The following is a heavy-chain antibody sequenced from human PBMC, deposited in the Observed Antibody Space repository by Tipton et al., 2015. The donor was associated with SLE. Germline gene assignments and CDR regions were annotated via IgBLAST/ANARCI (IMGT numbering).Heavy chain of an antibody. J-gene: IGHJ6*02. D-gene: IGHD3-3*01. CDR3: ARGTYEFRSIRTMDV. CDR2: IGSSGSYI. Sequence: SLRLSCAASGFTFNNYEFNWVRQAPGKGLVWVSYIGSSGSYIYYADSVKGRFTISRDSAKNSLYLQMNNLRAEDTAVYYCARGTYEFRSIRTMDVWGLGTTVTVSS. CDR1: GFTFNNYE. V-gene: IGHV3-48*03.